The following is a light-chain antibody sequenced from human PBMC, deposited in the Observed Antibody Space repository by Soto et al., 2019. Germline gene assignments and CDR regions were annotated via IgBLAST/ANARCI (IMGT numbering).Light chain of an antibody. CDR1: SSDIGHYDY. V-gene: IGLV2-14*01. CDR3: SSYTTIKTVV. J-gene: IGLJ2*01. CDR2: EVS. Sequence: QSALTQPASVSGSPGQSITISCTGTSSDIGHYDYVSWYQQHPGKAPKLIIFEVSNRPSGVSDRFSGFKSANTAYLTISGVQPEDEADYHCSSYTTIKTVVFGGGTQLTVL.